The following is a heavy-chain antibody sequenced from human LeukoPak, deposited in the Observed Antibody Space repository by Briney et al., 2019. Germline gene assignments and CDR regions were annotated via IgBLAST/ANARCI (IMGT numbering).Heavy chain of an antibody. Sequence: ASVKVSCKASGYTFTSYGISWVRQAPGQGLEWMGWISAYSGNTNYAQKLQGRVTMTTDTSTSTAYMELRSLRSDDTAVYYCARDRSLGPRSSWYYFDYWGQGTLVTVSS. CDR2: ISAYSGNT. V-gene: IGHV1-18*01. D-gene: IGHD6-13*01. CDR1: GYTFTSYG. J-gene: IGHJ4*02. CDR3: ARDRSLGPRSSWYYFDY.